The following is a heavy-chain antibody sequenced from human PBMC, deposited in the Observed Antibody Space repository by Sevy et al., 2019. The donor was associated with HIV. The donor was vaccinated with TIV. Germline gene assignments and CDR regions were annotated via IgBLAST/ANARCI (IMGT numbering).Heavy chain of an antibody. V-gene: IGHV3-21*01. CDR2: ISSSSSYI. CDR3: ARVSDIVVVPGWFDP. D-gene: IGHD2-2*01. CDR1: GFTFSSYS. Sequence: GGSLRLSCAASGFTFSSYSMNWVRQAPGKGLEWVSSISSSSSYIYYADSVKGRFTMSRDNAKNSLYLQMNSLRAEDTAVYYCARVSDIVVVPGWFDPWGQGTLVTVSS. J-gene: IGHJ5*02.